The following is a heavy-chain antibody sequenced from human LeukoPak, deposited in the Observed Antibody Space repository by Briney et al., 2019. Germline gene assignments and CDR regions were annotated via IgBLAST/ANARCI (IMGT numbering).Heavy chain of an antibody. V-gene: IGHV1-2*02. CDR2: INPNSGGT. D-gene: IGHD6-6*01. CDR1: GYTFTGYY. J-gene: IGHJ5*02. Sequence: ASVKVSCKASGYTFTGYYMHWVRQAPGQGLEWMGWINPNSGGTNYAQKFQGRATMTRDTSISTAYMELSRLRSDDTAVYYCVGEPRPYNWLDPWGQGTLVTVSS. CDR3: VGEPRPYNWLDP.